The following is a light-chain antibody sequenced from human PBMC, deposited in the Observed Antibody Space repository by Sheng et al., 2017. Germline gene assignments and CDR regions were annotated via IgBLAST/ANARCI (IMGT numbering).Light chain of an antibody. V-gene: IGKV1-5*03. Sequence: DIQMTQSPSTLSASVGDRVTITCRASQSISSWLAWYQQKPGKAPKLLIYRASYLESGVPSRFSGSGSGTSFTLTINNVQPEDFATYFCQQANSFPLTFGGGTKVE. CDR1: QSISSW. J-gene: IGKJ4*01. CDR3: QQANSFPLT. CDR2: RAS.